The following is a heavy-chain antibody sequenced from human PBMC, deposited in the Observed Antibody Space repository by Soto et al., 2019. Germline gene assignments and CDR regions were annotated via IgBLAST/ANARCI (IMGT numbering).Heavy chain of an antibody. J-gene: IGHJ6*02. V-gene: IGHV3-33*01. CDR1: GFAFSLYG. D-gene: IGHD1-1*01. Sequence: QVHLVESGGGVVQPGRSLRLSCAASGFAFSLYGIHWVRQAPGKGLEWLAIIWYDGSDKYYADSVTGRFTISRDNSKNTLYLQMSSLRAEDTAVYYCARGTGHYYYGMDVWGQGTAVTVSS. CDR2: IWYDGSDK. CDR3: ARGTGHYYYGMDV.